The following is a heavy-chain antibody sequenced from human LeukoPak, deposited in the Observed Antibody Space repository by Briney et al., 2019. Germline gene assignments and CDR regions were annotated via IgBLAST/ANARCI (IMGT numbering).Heavy chain of an antibody. V-gene: IGHV3-48*04. D-gene: IGHD4-17*01. CDR1: GFTFSSYW. Sequence: GGSLRLSCAASGFTFSSYWMSWVRQAPGKGLEWVSYISSSGSTIYYADSVKGRFTISRDNAKNSLYLQMNSLRAEDTAVYYCASWVTVTHYYYYGMDVWGQGTTVTVSS. J-gene: IGHJ6*02. CDR2: ISSSGSTI. CDR3: ASWVTVTHYYYYGMDV.